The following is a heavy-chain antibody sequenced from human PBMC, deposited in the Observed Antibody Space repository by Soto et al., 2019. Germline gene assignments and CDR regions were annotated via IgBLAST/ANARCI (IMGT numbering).Heavy chain of an antibody. J-gene: IGHJ6*02. CDR2: IIPISGTA. CDR3: ARSQGSSTSLELYYYYYYGMDV. D-gene: IGHD2-2*01. V-gene: IGHV1-69*01. CDR1: GGTFSSYA. Sequence: QVQLVQSGAEVKKPGSSVKVSCKASGGTFSSYAISWVRQAPGQGLEWMGGIIPISGTANYAQKCQGRVTITADESTSTDYMELSSLRSEDTAVYYCARSQGSSTSLELYYYYYYGMDVWGQGTTVTVSS.